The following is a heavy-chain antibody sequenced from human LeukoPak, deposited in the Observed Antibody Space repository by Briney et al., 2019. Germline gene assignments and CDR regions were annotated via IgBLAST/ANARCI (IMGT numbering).Heavy chain of an antibody. CDR3: ARDETYDSSGYSLGY. CDR1: GGSISSYY. Sequence: SETLSLTCTVSGGSISSYYWSWIRQPPGKGLEWIGYICYSGSTNYNPSLKSRVTISVDTSKNQFSLKLSSVTAADTAVYYCARDETYDSSGYSLGYWGQGTLVTVSS. CDR2: ICYSGST. V-gene: IGHV4-59*01. D-gene: IGHD3-22*01. J-gene: IGHJ4*02.